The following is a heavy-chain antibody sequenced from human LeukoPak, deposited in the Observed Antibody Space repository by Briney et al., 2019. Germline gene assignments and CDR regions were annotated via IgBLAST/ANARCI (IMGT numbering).Heavy chain of an antibody. J-gene: IGHJ4*02. V-gene: IGHV3-11*01. CDR3: ARTHNLEPTDY. CDR1: GFTFSDYY. CDR2: ISSSGSTI. Sequence: GGSLRLSCAASGFTFSDYYMSWIRQAPGKGLEWVSYISSSGSTIYYADSVKGRLTISRDNAKNSLYLQMNSLRAEDTAVYYCARTHNLEPTDYWGQGTLVTVSS. D-gene: IGHD1-1*01.